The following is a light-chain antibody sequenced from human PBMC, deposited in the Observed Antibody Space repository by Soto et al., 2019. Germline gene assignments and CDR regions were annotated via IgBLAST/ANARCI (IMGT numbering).Light chain of an antibody. CDR3: QQYDSYRT. CDR1: QSINSW. CDR2: DVS. Sequence: DIQMTHSPSTLAASVGDIVAITCRASQSINSWLAWYQWAPGKAPKLLIYDVSNLESGVPSRFSGSGSGTEFSLTIRGLQPDDFATYYCQQYDSYRTFGQGTKVDIK. J-gene: IGKJ1*01. V-gene: IGKV1-5*01.